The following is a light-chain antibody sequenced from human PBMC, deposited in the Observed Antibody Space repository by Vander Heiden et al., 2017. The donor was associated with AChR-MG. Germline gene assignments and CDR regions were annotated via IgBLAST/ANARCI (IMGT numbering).Light chain of an antibody. J-gene: IGKJ2*03. CDR3: QQTYSTPRYS. CDR2: ATS. V-gene: IGKV1-39*01. CDR1: QSITNY. Sequence: DIQMTQSPSSLSAFVGDRVTITCRASQSITNYLNWYQQKPGRAPKLLIYATSNLQSGVPSRFSGSGSGTDFTLTISSLQPEDFATYYCQQTYSTPRYSFGQGTKLEIK.